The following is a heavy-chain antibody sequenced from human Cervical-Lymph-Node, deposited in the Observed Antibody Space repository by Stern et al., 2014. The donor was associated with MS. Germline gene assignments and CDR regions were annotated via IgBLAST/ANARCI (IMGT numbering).Heavy chain of an antibody. CDR1: GLTFSGYA. CDR3: AKGLTWGLSRFDL. D-gene: IGHD3-16*02. Sequence: EVQLVESGGGLVQPGGSLRLSCAASGLTFSGYAMSWVRQAPGKGLQWVSAISGSGGSTYYADSVKGRFTVSRDNSKNTLYVQMNSLRAEDTAVYYCAKGLTWGLSRFDLWGRGTLVTVSS. CDR2: ISGSGGST. V-gene: IGHV3-23*04. J-gene: IGHJ2*01.